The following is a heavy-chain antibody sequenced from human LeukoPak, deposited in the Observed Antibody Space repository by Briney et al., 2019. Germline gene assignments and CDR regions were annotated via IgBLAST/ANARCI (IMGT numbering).Heavy chain of an antibody. CDR1: GFTVSSNY. V-gene: IGHV3-53*01. CDR3: ARLGPGTGDAFDI. Sequence: GGSLRLSCAASGFTVSSNYMSWVRQAPGKGLEWVSVIYSGGSTYYADSVKGRFTISRDNSKNTLYLQMNSLRAEDTAVYYCARLGPGTGDAFDIWGQGTMVTVSS. CDR2: IYSGGST. J-gene: IGHJ3*02. D-gene: IGHD3-10*01.